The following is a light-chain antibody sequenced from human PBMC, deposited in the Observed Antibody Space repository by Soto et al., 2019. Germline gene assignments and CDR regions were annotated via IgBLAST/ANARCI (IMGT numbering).Light chain of an antibody. CDR3: QQYNRYWT. CDR2: KAS. Sequence: DIQMTQSPSTLSASVGDRVTITCQASQSISNWLAWYQQKPGETPKLLISKASSLESGVPSRFSGSGSGTEFTLTINSLQPDDFATYYCQQYNRYWTFGQGTKVEIK. V-gene: IGKV1-5*03. CDR1: QSISNW. J-gene: IGKJ1*01.